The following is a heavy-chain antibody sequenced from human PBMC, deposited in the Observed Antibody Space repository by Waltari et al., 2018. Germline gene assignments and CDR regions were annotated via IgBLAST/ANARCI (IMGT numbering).Heavy chain of an antibody. CDR3: ARGPEADSYLLLGGLIADY. J-gene: IGHJ4*02. D-gene: IGHD3-16*01. CDR2: NHPSGGSP. CDR1: GYTFTSYY. Sequence: QVQLVQSGAEVQKPGASVKVSCKASGYTFTSYYMHWVRQAHGQGLEWIGINHPSGGSPSYAQKFQGRVTMTREQSTSKVYMELSSLRSEDPAVYYFARGPEADSYLLLGGLIADYWGQGTLVTVSS. V-gene: IGHV1-46*01.